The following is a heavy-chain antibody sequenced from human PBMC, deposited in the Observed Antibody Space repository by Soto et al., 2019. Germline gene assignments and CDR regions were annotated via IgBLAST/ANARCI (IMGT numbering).Heavy chain of an antibody. CDR1: GDSISSYY. CDR2: IYYSGST. J-gene: IGHJ4*02. CDR3: ARVESGSRQIYFDY. D-gene: IGHD6-13*01. V-gene: IGHV4-59*01. Sequence: QVQLQESGPGLVKPSETLSLTCTVSGDSISSYYWSWIRQPPGKGLEWIGYIYYSGSTSYNPSLKSRVTIPVDSSKNQFSLKLSSVTAEDTAVYYCARVESGSRQIYFDYWGQGPLVTVSS.